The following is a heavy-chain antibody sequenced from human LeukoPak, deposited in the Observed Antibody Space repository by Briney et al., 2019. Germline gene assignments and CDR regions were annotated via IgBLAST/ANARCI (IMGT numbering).Heavy chain of an antibody. CDR2: IYPDDPHT. D-gene: IGHD3-22*01. CDR3: ARHPRNYYASRGYYSHDTFDI. V-gene: IGHV5-51*01. CDR1: GYSFTTYW. J-gene: IGHJ3*02. Sequence: GESLKISCKGSGYSFTTYWIGWVRQMPGTGLEWMGVIYPDDPHTRYSPSFQGQVTISADKSISTAFLQWSSLKASDTAIYYCARHPRNYYASRGYYSHDTFDIWGQGTMVTVFS.